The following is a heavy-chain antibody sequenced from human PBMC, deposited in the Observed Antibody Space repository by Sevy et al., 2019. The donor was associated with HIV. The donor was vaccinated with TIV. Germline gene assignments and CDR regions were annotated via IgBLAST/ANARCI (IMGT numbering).Heavy chain of an antibody. D-gene: IGHD3-16*01. CDR1: GGSISSYY. CDR3: ARDGGTLTSPGAFDT. CDR2: IFHTGNT. V-gene: IGHV4-59*12. J-gene: IGHJ3*02. Sequence: SETLSLTCTVSGGSISSYYWSWIRQPPGKGLEWIGYIFHTGNTYYNPSLRSRVSISVDRSKNQFSLSLTSLTAADTAVYYCARDGGTLTSPGAFDTWGQGTMVTVSS.